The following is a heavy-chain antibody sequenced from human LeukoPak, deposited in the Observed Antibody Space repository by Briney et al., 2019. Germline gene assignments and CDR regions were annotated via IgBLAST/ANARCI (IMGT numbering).Heavy chain of an antibody. J-gene: IGHJ4*02. CDR2: IISIISYI. CDR3: ARVWELEYSSDY. V-gene: IGHV3-21*01. D-gene: IGHD6-6*01. CDR1: GFTFSSYS. Sequence: GGSLRLSCAASGFTFSSYSMSWVRQAPGKGLEWVSAIISIISYIYYAESVKGRFTISRDNAKNSLYLQMNSLRAEDTAVYYCARVWELEYSSDYWGQGTLVTVSS.